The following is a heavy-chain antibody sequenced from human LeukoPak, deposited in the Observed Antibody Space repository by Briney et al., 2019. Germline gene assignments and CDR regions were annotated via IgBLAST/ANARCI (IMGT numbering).Heavy chain of an antibody. Sequence: PSGTLSLTCAVSGGSISSSNWWSWVRQPPGKGLEWIGEIYHSGSTNYNPSLKSRVTISVDKSKNQFSLKLSSVTAADTAVYYCARDRRHYYDSSGYPSDYWGQGTLVTVSS. D-gene: IGHD3-22*01. CDR2: IYHSGST. J-gene: IGHJ4*02. V-gene: IGHV4-4*02. CDR1: GGSISSSNW. CDR3: ARDRRHYYDSSGYPSDY.